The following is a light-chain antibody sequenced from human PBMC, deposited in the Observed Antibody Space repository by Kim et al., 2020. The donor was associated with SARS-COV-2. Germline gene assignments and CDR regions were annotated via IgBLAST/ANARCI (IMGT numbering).Light chain of an antibody. J-gene: IGKJ4*01. V-gene: IGKV1-16*01. CDR2: AES. CDR1: QGINNH. CDR3: QQYSTFPLT. Sequence: ASVGDRGTFTCRASQGINNHLAWFQQKSGKAPKSLIYAESTLQGGVPSRFSGSGFGTDFTLTISSLQPEDFATYYCQQYSTFPLTFGGGTKVDIK.